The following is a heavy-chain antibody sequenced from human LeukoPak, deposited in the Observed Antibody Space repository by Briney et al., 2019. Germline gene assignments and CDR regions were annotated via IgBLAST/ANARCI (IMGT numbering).Heavy chain of an antibody. V-gene: IGHV4-59*11. CDR2: IYYSRST. CDR3: ARGSPPFDNWNQSGFDY. D-gene: IGHD1-1*01. J-gene: IGHJ4*02. CDR1: GGSISSHY. Sequence: SETLSLTCTVSGGSISSHYWSWIRQPPGKGLEWIGYIYYSRSTNYNPSLKSRVTISVDTSKNQFSLKLSSVTAADTAVYYCARGSPPFDNWNQSGFDYWGQGTLVTVSS.